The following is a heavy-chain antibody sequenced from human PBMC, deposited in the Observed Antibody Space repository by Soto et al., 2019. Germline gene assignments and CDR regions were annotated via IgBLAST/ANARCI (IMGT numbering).Heavy chain of an antibody. CDR3: ARETVGATTDFQH. D-gene: IGHD1-26*01. CDR1: GYSFTSYW. V-gene: IGHV5-10-1*01. J-gene: IGHJ1*01. CDR2: IDPSDSYT. Sequence: PGESLKISCKGSGYSFTSYWISWVRQMPGKGLEWMGRIDPSDSYTNYSPSFQGHVTISADKSISTAYLQWSSLKASDTAMYYCARETVGATTDFQHWGQGTLVTVSS.